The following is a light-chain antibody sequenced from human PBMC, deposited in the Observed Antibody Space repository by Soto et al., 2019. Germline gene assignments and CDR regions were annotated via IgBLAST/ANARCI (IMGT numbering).Light chain of an antibody. CDR2: SAS. CDR3: QQYSDYSRS. CDR1: QNIDSW. V-gene: IGKV1-5*03. Sequence: DIQMTQSPSTLSASIGDRITISCRASQNIDSWLAWYQQRPGKAPKLLIYSASNLESGVPSRFSGSGSGTDFTLTITSLQPDDFATYYCQQYSDYSRSLGQGTQVEVK. J-gene: IGKJ1*01.